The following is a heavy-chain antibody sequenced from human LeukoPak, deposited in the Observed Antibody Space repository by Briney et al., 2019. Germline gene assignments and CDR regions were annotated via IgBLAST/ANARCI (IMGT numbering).Heavy chain of an antibody. CDR2: INPNSGGT. D-gene: IGHD6-13*01. V-gene: IGHV1-2*02. J-gene: IGHJ4*02. CDR1: GYTFTGYY. CDR3: ARAVGGPNIAAAGTDY. Sequence: GASVKVSCKASGYTFTGYYMHWVRQAPGQGLEWMGWINPNSGGTNYAQKFQGRVTMTRDTSISTAYMELSRLRSDDTAVYYCARAVGGPNIAAAGTDYWGQGTLVTVSS.